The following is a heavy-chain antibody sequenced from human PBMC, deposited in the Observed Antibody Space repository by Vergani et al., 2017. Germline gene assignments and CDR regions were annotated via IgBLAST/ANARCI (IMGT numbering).Heavy chain of an antibody. CDR2: IQFDGSNK. CDR1: GFTLSNYD. Sequence: QVQLVESGGGVVQRGGSLRLSCATSGFTLSNYDMPWIRQGPGKGLEFVAFIQFDGSNKYYADSVKGRFTLSRDFSKNTLYLQMNSLRTDDTATYDCAKHFRGWGIDYWGQGTQVIVSS. D-gene: IGHD3-16*01. CDR3: AKHFRGWGIDY. J-gene: IGHJ4*02. V-gene: IGHV3-30*02.